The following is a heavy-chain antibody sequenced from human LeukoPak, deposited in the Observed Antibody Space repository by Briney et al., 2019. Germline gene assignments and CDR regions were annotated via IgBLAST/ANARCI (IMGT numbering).Heavy chain of an antibody. Sequence: SETLSLTCTVSGGSISSSSYYWGWIRQPPGKGLEWIGSIYYSGSTYYNPSLKSRVTISVDTSKNQFSLKLSSVTAADTAVYYCARFVGASYGSPFDYWGRGTLVSVPS. CDR2: IYYSGST. J-gene: IGHJ4*02. CDR3: ARFVGASYGSPFDY. D-gene: IGHD3-10*01. CDR1: GGSISSSSYY. V-gene: IGHV4-39*01.